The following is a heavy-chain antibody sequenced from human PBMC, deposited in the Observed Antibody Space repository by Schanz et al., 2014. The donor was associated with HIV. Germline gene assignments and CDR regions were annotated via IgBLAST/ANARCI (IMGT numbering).Heavy chain of an antibody. D-gene: IGHD1-7*01. CDR3: ARENWHYDH. CDR2: IRPDSGDT. J-gene: IGHJ5*02. CDR1: GYTFTSYY. Sequence: VQLVQSGAEVKKPGASVKVSCKASGYTFTSYYMHWVRRAPGQGLEWMGRIRPDSGDTYSAQKFDGRFTMTRDTSVSTYYMELSSLRSDDTAVYFCARENWHYDHWGQGTLVTVSS. V-gene: IGHV1-2*02.